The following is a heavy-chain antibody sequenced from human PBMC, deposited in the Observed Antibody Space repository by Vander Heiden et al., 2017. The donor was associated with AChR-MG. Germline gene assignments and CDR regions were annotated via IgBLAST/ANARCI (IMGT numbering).Heavy chain of an antibody. Sequence: QVQPVESGGGVVQPGGPLRLSCTAPGFTFSDSGMHWVRQAPGKGLEWLAFIRHDENSNYYADSVKGRLTISRDNSKNTLSLAMNSLRVEDTAVYYCAKDRGSWHEGDCWGQVTLVTVSS. D-gene: IGHD6-13*01. CDR3: AKDRGSWHEGDC. CDR2: IRHDENSN. CDR1: GFTFSDSG. J-gene: IGHJ4*02. V-gene: IGHV3-30*02.